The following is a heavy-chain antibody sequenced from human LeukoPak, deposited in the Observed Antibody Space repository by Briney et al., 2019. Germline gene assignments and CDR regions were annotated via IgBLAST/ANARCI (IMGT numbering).Heavy chain of an antibody. CDR3: GGTTYYYDSSGYSYYGMDV. V-gene: IGHV1-18*01. CDR2: ISAYNGNT. Sequence: ASVKVSCKASGYTFTSYGISWVRQAPGQGLEWMGWISAYNGNTNYAQKLQGRVTMTRDTSTSTVYMELSSLRSEDTAVYYCGGTTYYYDSSGYSYYGMDVWGQGTTVTVSS. J-gene: IGHJ6*02. CDR1: GYTFTSYG. D-gene: IGHD3-22*01.